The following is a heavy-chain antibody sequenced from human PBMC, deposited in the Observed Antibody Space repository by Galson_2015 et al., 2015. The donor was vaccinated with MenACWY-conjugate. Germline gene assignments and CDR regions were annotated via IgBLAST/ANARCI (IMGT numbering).Heavy chain of an antibody. D-gene: IGHD6-13*01. V-gene: IGHV7-4-1*02. J-gene: IGHJ6*03. CDR1: GYTFTSYA. CDR2: INTNTGNP. Sequence: SVKVSCKASGYTFTSYAMNWVRQAPGQGLEWMGWINTNTGNPTYAQGFTGRFVFSLDTSVSTAYLQISSLKAEDTAVYYCARAGGSSWIYYYYMDVWGKGTTVTVSS. CDR3: ARAGGSSWIYYYYMDV.